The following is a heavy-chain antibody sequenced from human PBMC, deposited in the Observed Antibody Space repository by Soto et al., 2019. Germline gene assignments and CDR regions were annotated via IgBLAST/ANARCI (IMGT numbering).Heavy chain of an antibody. Sequence: GGSLRLSCAASGFTVSSNYMSWVRQAPGKGLEWVSVIYSGGSTYYADSVKGRFTISRDNSKNTLYLQMNSLRAEDTAVYYCARSPATYSSSWWHSLWGQGTLVTVSS. CDR2: IYSGGST. CDR3: ARSPATYSSSWWHSL. J-gene: IGHJ4*02. D-gene: IGHD6-13*01. V-gene: IGHV3-66*01. CDR1: GFTVSSNY.